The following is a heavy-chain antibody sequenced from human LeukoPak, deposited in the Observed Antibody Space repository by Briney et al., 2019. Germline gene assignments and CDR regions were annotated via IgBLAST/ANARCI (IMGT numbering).Heavy chain of an antibody. CDR3: VRGVGVSRFNYFDP. V-gene: IGHV3-33*01. J-gene: IGHJ5*02. D-gene: IGHD6-13*01. CDR1: GFTFSSFG. CDR2: IWYDASNK. Sequence: GGSLRLSCAASGFTFSSFGMHWVRQAPGKGLEWVAVIWYDASNKYYADSVKGRFTISRDNSKNTLFLQMNSLRDDDTAVYYCVRGVGVSRFNYFDPWGQGTLVIVSS.